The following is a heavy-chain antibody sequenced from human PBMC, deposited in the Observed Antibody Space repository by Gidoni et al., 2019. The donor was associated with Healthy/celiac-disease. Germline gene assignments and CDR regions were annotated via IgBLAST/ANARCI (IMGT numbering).Heavy chain of an antibody. Sequence: QVQLQQLGAGLLKPSEPLSLTCAVYGGSFSGYSWSWIRQPPGKGLEWIGEINHSGSTNYNPSLKSRVTISVDTSKNQFYLKLSSVTAADTAVYYCASRRRSPARKYYYYYYGMDVWGQGTTVTVSS. J-gene: IGHJ6*02. CDR2: INHSGST. D-gene: IGHD6-13*01. CDR1: GGSFSGYS. CDR3: ASRRRSPARKYYYYYYGMDV. V-gene: IGHV4-34*01.